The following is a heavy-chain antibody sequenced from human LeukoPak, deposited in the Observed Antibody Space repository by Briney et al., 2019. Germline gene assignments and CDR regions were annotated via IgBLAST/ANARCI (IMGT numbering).Heavy chain of an antibody. D-gene: IGHD1-26*01. CDR3: ARDLSLAMPGGFDY. V-gene: IGHV3-21*01. Sequence: GGSLRLSCAASGFTFRRYSINWVRQAPGKGLEWVSTISSGSDYIYYADSVRGRFTISRDNFRNSVFLEVKSLRAEDTAIYYCARDLSLAMPGGFDYWGQGILVTVSS. CDR2: ISSGSDYI. J-gene: IGHJ4*02. CDR1: GFTFRRYS.